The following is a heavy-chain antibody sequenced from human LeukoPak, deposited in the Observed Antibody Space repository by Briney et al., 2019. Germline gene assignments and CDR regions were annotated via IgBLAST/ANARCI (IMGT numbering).Heavy chain of an antibody. CDR2: ISGSTGNT. CDR1: AYSFTRYG. D-gene: IGHD1-26*01. J-gene: IGHJ4*02. Sequence: ASVKVSFKASAYSFTRYGVSWVRQAPGQGLEWMGWISGSTGNTKYVEKFQGRLSVTADTSTGTAYLDLTKLRIDDTAVYFCARSGRGTYFYFDLWGQGTLVTVSS. CDR3: ARSGRGTYFYFDL. V-gene: IGHV1-18*01.